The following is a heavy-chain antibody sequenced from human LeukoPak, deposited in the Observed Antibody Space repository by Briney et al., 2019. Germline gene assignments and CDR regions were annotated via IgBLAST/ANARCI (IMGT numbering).Heavy chain of an antibody. CDR2: IYSGGNT. Sequence: PGGSLRLSCAASGFTVSSNYMSWVRQAPGKGLEWVSIIYSGGNTYYADYLKGRFTIYRDNSRNTVYLQMNSLRVEDTAVYYCASLWAGNYWGQGTLVTVSS. J-gene: IGHJ4*02. D-gene: IGHD3-10*01. CDR1: GFTVSSNY. V-gene: IGHV3-53*01. CDR3: ASLWAGNY.